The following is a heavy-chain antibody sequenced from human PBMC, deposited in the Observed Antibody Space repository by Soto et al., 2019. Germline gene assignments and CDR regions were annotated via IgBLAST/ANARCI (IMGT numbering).Heavy chain of an antibody. V-gene: IGHV2-5*02. Sequence: QITLKESGPTLVKPTQTLTLTCTFSGFSLSTSGVGVGWIRQPPGKALEWLALIYWDDDKRYSPSLKSRLTTTKHASQTGAVPTMTNMHPVDTPTYYSAHSLKADSGDYAPFDYRGQGTLVTVSS. D-gene: IGHD4-17*01. J-gene: IGHJ4*02. CDR1: GFSLSTSGVG. CDR2: IYWDDDK. CDR3: AHSLKADSGDYAPFDY.